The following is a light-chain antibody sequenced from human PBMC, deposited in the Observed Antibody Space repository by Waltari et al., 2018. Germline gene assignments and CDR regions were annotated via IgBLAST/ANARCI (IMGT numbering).Light chain of an antibody. CDR1: RLRSYS. V-gene: IGLV3-19*01. CDR2: DKN. Sequence: SSELTQDPAVSVAMGQTVRITCQGDRLRSYSASWYQQRPGQAPRLVMYDKNNRPSGVPDRFSGSSSHNTASLTITGAQAEDEASYYCHSRDASGVGGSFGGGTKLTVL. J-gene: IGLJ2*01. CDR3: HSRDASGVGGS.